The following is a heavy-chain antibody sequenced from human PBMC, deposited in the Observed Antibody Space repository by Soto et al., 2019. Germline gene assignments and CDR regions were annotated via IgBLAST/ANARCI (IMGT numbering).Heavy chain of an antibody. CDR3: ARAQVDYDFWSGYYILAP. CDR1: GFTFSSYA. V-gene: IGHV3-30-3*01. J-gene: IGHJ5*02. Sequence: GGSLRLSCAASGFTFSSYAMHWVRQAPGKGLDWVAVISYDGSNTDYADSVKGRFTISRDNSKNTLYLQMNSLRAEDTAVYYCARAQVDYDFWSGYYILAPSGQGTLVTVSS. D-gene: IGHD3-3*01. CDR2: ISYDGSNT.